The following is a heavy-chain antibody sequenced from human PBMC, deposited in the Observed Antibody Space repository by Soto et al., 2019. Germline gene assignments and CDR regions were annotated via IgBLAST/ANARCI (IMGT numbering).Heavy chain of an antibody. Sequence: WETLSLTCTVSGGSIRNYYWSWIRQPAGKGLEWIGRFSTSGTTDYNPSLKSRVTISIDTSKNQFSLKVSSVTAADTAVYYCARGRPHLDYWGQGTLVTVSS. V-gene: IGHV4-4*07. CDR3: ARGRPHLDY. CDR2: FSTSGTT. J-gene: IGHJ4*02. CDR1: GGSIRNYY.